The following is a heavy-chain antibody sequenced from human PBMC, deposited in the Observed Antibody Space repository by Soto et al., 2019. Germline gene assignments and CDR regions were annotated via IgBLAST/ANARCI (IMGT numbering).Heavy chain of an antibody. CDR2: INSDGSST. CDR3: ARAMDDFWSGYYYFDY. V-gene: IGHV3-74*01. D-gene: IGHD3-3*01. J-gene: IGHJ4*02. CDR1: GFTFSSYW. Sequence: PGGSLRLSCAASGFTFSSYWMHWVRQAPGKGLVWVSRINSDGSSTSYADSVKGRFTISRDNAKNTLYLQMNSLRAEDTAVYYCARAMDDFWSGYYYFDYWGQGTLVTVS.